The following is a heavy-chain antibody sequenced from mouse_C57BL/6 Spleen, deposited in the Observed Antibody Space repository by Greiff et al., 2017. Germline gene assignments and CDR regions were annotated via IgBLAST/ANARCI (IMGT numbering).Heavy chain of an antibody. Sequence: EVKLVESGGGLVKPGGSLKLSCAASGFTFSSYAMSWVRQTPEKRLEWVATISDGGSYTYYPDNVKGRFTISRDNAKNNLYLQMSHLKSEDTAMYYCARGGYYYGSSYGAMDYWGQGTSVTVSS. D-gene: IGHD1-1*01. CDR1: GFTFSSYA. CDR2: ISDGGSYT. J-gene: IGHJ4*01. CDR3: ARGGYYYGSSYGAMDY. V-gene: IGHV5-4*03.